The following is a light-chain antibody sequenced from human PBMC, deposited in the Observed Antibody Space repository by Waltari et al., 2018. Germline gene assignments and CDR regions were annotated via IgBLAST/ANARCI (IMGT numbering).Light chain of an antibody. V-gene: IGLV2-18*02. CDR1: SSDIGSYTC. J-gene: IGLJ2*01. CDR3: SSYTTSSTVI. Sequence: QSALIQPPSVSGSPGQSVAIYCTGTSSDIGSYTCVPWYQQFPGTAPKILIYEVTNRPSGVPDRFSGSKSGYTASLAISGLQPEDEADYYCSSYTTSSTVIFGGGTKLTVL. CDR2: EVT.